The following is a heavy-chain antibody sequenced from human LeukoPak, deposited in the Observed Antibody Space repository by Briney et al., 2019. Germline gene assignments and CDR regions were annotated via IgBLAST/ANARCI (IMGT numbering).Heavy chain of an antibody. J-gene: IGHJ4*02. Sequence: GGSLRLSCAASGFTFSSYAMHWVRQAPGKGLEWVAVISYDGSNKYYADSVKGRFTISRDNSKNTLYLQMNSLRAEDTAVYYCARLAPYSVAAGTDTDPNGYWGQGTLVTVSS. D-gene: IGHD6-13*01. CDR3: ARLAPYSVAAGTDTDPNGY. CDR1: GFTFSSYA. V-gene: IGHV3-30*04. CDR2: ISYDGSNK.